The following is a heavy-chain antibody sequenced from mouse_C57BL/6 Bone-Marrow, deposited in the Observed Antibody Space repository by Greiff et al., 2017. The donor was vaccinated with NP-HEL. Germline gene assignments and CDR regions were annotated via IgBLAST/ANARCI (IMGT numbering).Heavy chain of an antibody. D-gene: IGHD2-4*01. CDR1: GYSFTGYY. V-gene: IGHV1-42*01. Sequence: VQLQQSGPELVKPGASVKISCKASGYSFTGYYMNWVKQSPEKSLEWIGEINPSTGGTTYNQKFKAKATLTVDKSSRTAYMQLKSLTSEDSAVYYCARLRDYGAYWGQGTLVTVSA. CDR3: ARLRDYGAY. CDR2: INPSTGGT. J-gene: IGHJ3*01.